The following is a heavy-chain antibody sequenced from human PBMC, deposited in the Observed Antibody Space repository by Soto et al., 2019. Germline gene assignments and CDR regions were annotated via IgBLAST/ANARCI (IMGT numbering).Heavy chain of an antibody. CDR2: IYWDDDK. D-gene: IGHD3-22*01. V-gene: IGHV2-5*02. CDR1: GFSLSTSGVG. Sequence: QITLKESGPTLVKPTQTPTLTCTFSGFSLSTSGVGVGWIRQPPGKALEWLALIYWDDDKRYSPSLRNRLTITKDTSKNQVVLTMTNMDPVDTATYFCVRDSSNYYGFDYWGQGTLVTVSS. CDR3: VRDSSNYYGFDY. J-gene: IGHJ4*02.